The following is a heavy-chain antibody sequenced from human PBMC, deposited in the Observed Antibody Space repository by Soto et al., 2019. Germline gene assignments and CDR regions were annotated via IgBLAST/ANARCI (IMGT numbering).Heavy chain of an antibody. Sequence: ASVKVSCKASGYTFTSYGISWVRQAPGQWLEWMGWISAYNGNTNYAQKLQGRVTMTTDTSTSTAYMELRSLRSDDTAVYYCASSDLSKNWFDPWGQGTLVTVSS. V-gene: IGHV1-18*01. J-gene: IGHJ5*02. CDR3: ASSDLSKNWFDP. CDR2: ISAYNGNT. CDR1: GYTFTSYG.